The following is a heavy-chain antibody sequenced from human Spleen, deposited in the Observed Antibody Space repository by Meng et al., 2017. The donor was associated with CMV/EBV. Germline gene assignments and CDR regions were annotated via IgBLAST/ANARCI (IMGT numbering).Heavy chain of an antibody. CDR2: IQSNTDGGTR. CDR1: GFTFGDYA. CDR3: TTDLRFGHGYGDAFDF. J-gene: IGHJ3*01. Sequence: GGSLRLSCTSSGFTFGDYAMSWIRQAPGKGLEWVGRIQSNTDGGTRDYAAPVKGRFIVSRDDSNNILYLEMNSLKTEDTAVYYCTTDLRFGHGYGDAFDFWGQGTLVTVSS. D-gene: IGHD3-16*01. V-gene: IGHV3-15*01.